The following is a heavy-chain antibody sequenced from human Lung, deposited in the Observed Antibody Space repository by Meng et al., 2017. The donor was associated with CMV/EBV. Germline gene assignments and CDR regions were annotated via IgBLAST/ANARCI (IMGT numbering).Heavy chain of an antibody. CDR1: GVSSTNHNW. CDR2: IPHRGSS. D-gene: IGHD3-10*01. CDR3: LRRSGGSV. J-gene: IGHJ1*01. Sequence: VQLRGAGPARVKPSGTLSLTCAVSGVSSTNHNWWAWVRQPPGKGLEWIGEIPHRGSSAYNPSLKSRVSMSIDKSKNQFSLKLTSVTAADTAVYHCLRRSGGSVWGQGTLVTVSS. V-gene: IGHV4-4*02.